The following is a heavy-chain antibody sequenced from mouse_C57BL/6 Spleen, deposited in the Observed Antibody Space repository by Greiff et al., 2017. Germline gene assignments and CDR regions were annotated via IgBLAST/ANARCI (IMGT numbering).Heavy chain of an antibody. CDR3: AMTSEKGWFAY. CDR2: ISSGSSTI. Sequence: EVKLMESGGGLVKPGGSLKLSCAASGFTFSDYGMHWVRQAPEKGLEWVAYISSGSSTIYYADTVKGRFTISRDNAKNTVYLQMTSLRSEDTAMYYCAMTSEKGWFAYWGQGTLLTVSA. V-gene: IGHV5-17*01. J-gene: IGHJ3*01. CDR1: GFTFSDYG.